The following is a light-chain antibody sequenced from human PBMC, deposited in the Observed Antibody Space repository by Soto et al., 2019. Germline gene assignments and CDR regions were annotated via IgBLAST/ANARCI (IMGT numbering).Light chain of an antibody. V-gene: IGKV3D-20*02. CDR3: QQRTYSIT. J-gene: IGKJ5*01. Sequence: EIVLTHSPGTLSLSPGEIATLSCRASQSVSNNYLAWYQQKPGQAPRLLIYDASHRATGIPVRFSGSGSGTDFTLTISSLEPEDFAVYHCQQRTYSITFGQGTRLEIK. CDR1: QSVSNNY. CDR2: DAS.